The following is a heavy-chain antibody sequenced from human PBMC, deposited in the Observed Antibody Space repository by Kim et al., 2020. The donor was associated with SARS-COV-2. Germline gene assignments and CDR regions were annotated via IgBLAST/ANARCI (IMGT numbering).Heavy chain of an antibody. CDR1: GFTFSSYD. Sequence: GGSLRLSCAASGFTFSSYDMHWVRQATGKGLEWVSAIGTAGDTYYPGSVKGRFTISREDAKNYSYLQLNSLRADDTAVYYCARALYSSSWYGYLGDAFDIWGGGTIVTVSS. D-gene: IGHD6-13*01. CDR3: ARALYSSSWYGYLGDAFDI. V-gene: IGHV3-13*01. CDR2: IGTAGDT. J-gene: IGHJ3*02.